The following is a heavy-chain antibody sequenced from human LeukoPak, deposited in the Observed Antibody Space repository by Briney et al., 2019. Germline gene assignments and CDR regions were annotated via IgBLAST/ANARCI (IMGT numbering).Heavy chain of an antibody. CDR1: GFTFSDYY. CDR3: ARAIVQPTRRFDP. CDR2: VRNKANSYTT. V-gene: IGHV3-72*01. D-gene: IGHD1-26*01. Sequence: RGSLRLSCAASGFTFSDYYMDWVRQAKGKGLEWHGRVRNKANSYTTEYAASVKGRFTISRDYSKYSLYLQMNSLKTEDTAVYFCARAIVQPTRRFDPWGQGTLVTVSS. J-gene: IGHJ5*02.